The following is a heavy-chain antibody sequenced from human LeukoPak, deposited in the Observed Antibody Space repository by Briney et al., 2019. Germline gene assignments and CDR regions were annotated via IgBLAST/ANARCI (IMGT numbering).Heavy chain of an antibody. J-gene: IGHJ4*02. Sequence: SETLSLTCTVSGGSMSNYFWSWIRQPPGKGLEWIGNIYYSGSTNYNPSLNSRVTISVDTSKNQFSLKLNSVTAADTAVYYCARHGALYCWGQGTLVTVSS. CDR1: GGSMSNYF. D-gene: IGHD3-16*01. V-gene: IGHV4-59*08. CDR2: IYYSGST. CDR3: ARHGALYC.